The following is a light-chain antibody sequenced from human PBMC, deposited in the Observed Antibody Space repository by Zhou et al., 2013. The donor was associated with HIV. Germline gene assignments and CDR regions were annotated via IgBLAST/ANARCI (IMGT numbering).Light chain of an antibody. CDR2: GAS. CDR3: QQTYSVPRT. Sequence: DIQMTQSPSSLSASVGETITIACRPNQTIGSYLNWYQHKPGKPPKLLIFGASTLQTGVPSRFSGSGSIMDFNLTINSLQPEDFASYFCQQTYSVPRTFGQGTKVDIK. CDR1: QTIGSY. J-gene: IGKJ1*01. V-gene: IGKV1-39*01.